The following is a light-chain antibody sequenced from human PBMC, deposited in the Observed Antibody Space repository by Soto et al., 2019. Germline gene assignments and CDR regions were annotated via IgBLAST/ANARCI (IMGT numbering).Light chain of an antibody. CDR3: HQYGSSPYT. J-gene: IGKJ2*01. CDR2: GAS. V-gene: IGKV3-20*01. CDR1: QSVSSSY. Sequence: EIVLTQSPGTLSLSPGERATLSCMASQSVSSSYLAWYQQKPGQAPRRLIYGASSRATGIPDRFSGSGSGTDFTLTINRLELEDFAVYYCHQYGSSPYTFGQGTKLEI.